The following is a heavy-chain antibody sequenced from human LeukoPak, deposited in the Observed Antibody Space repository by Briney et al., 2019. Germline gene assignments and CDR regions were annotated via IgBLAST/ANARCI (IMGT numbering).Heavy chain of an antibody. J-gene: IGHJ4*02. CDR1: GYTFTSYY. V-gene: IGHV1-46*01. Sequence: ASVKVSCKAPGYTFTSYYMHWVRQAPGQGLEWMGIINPSGGSTSYAQKFQGRVTMTRDMSTSTVYMELSSLRSEDTAVYYCARGGYTIFGVVPYFDYWGQGTLVTVSS. CDR3: ARGGYTIFGVVPYFDY. D-gene: IGHD3-3*01. CDR2: INPSGGST.